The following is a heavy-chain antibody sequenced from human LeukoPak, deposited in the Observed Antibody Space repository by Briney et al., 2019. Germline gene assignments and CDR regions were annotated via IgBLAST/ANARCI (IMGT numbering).Heavy chain of an antibody. CDR3: ASRGDLRDGYTYDY. Sequence: PGGSLRLSCAASGFTFSSYSMNWVRQAPGKGLECVSHISTSGTINYADSVMGRFTISRDNAKNSLYLQMNSLRAEDTAVYYCASRGDLRDGYTYDYWGQGTLVTVSS. CDR2: ISTSGTI. D-gene: IGHD5-12*01. J-gene: IGHJ4*02. CDR1: GFTFSSYS. V-gene: IGHV3-48*04.